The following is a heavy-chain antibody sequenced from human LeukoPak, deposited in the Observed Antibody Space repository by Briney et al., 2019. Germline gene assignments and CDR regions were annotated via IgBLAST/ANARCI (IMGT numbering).Heavy chain of an antibody. Sequence: PSETLSLTCTVSGGSISSDYWSWIRQPPGKGLEWIGEIYHSGSTNYNPSLKSRDTISVDKSKNQFSLKLSSVTAADTAVYYCARHYYYDSSGYESFWYFDLWGRGTLVTVSS. CDR2: IYHSGST. D-gene: IGHD3-22*01. V-gene: IGHV4-59*12. J-gene: IGHJ2*01. CDR3: ARHYYYDSSGYESFWYFDL. CDR1: GGSISSDY.